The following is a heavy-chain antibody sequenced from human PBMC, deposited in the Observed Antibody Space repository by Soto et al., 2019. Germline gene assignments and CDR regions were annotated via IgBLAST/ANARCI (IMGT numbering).Heavy chain of an antibody. J-gene: IGHJ4*02. CDR1: GGSISSGGYY. D-gene: IGHD1-7*01. Sequence: QVQLQESGPGLVKPSQTLSLTCTVSGGSISSGGYYWSWIRQHPGKGLEWIGYIYYSGSTYYNPSLESRVTISVDTSKNQFSLKLSSVTAADTAVYYCARGSIKWNYRPSPVDYWGQGTLVTVSS. CDR3: ARGSIKWNYRPSPVDY. CDR2: IYYSGST. V-gene: IGHV4-31*03.